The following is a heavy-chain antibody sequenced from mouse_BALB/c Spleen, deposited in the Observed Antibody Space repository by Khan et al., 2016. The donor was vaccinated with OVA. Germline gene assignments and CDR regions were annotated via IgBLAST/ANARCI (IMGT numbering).Heavy chain of an antibody. Sequence: EVQLQESGPGLVKPSQSLSLTCSVTGYSITSGYYWNWIRQFPGNKLEWMGYKVYDGSNNYNPSHKNRISITRDTSKNQFFLQLNSVTTEDTATCYCARGGRGFAHWGHGTLVTVSA. CDR1: GYSITSGYY. CDR3: ARGGRGFAH. V-gene: IGHV3-6*02. CDR2: KVYDGSN. J-gene: IGHJ3*01. D-gene: IGHD3-3*01.